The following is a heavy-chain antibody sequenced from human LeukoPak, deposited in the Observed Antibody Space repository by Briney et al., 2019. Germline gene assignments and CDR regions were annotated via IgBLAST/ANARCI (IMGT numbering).Heavy chain of an antibody. CDR1: GFIVSSNY. CDR3: AREGIGSYYFDY. D-gene: IGHD2-15*01. V-gene: IGHV3-66*01. Sequence: GGSLRLSCAASGFIVSSNYMSWVRQAPGKGLEWVSVIYSGGSTYYADSVKGRFTISRDNSKNTLYLQMNGLRAEDTAVYYCAREGIGSYYFDYWGQGTLVTVSS. CDR2: IYSGGST. J-gene: IGHJ4*02.